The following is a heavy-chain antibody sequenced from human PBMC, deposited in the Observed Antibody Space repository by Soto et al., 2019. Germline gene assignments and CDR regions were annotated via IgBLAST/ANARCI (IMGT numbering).Heavy chain of an antibody. J-gene: IGHJ5*02. CDR2: IFSNDEK. D-gene: IGHD3-10*01. Sequence: QVTLKESGPVLVKPTETLTLTCTVSGFSLSNTRVGVSWIRQPPGKALEWLAHIFSNDEKSYNTSLRSRLTISKDTSKSQVVLTLTNMDPVDTATYSCVRIVSQYYESGSYWFDPWGQGILVTVSS. CDR3: VRIVSQYYESGSYWFDP. CDR1: GFSLSNTRVG. V-gene: IGHV2-26*01.